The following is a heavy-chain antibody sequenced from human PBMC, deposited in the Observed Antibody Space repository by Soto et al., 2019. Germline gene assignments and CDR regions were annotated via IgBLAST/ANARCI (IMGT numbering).Heavy chain of an antibody. V-gene: IGHV3-30*18. CDR2: ISYGGSNK. CDR1: GFTFSSYG. Sequence: PGGSLRLSCAASGFTFSSYGMHWVRQAPGKGLEWVAVISYGGSNKYYADSVKGRFTISRDNSKNTLYLQMNNLRAEDTAVYYCAKDNCISTSYSRLYNWFDPWGVGT. J-gene: IGHJ5*02. D-gene: IGHD2-2*01. CDR3: AKDNCISTSYSRLYNWFDP.